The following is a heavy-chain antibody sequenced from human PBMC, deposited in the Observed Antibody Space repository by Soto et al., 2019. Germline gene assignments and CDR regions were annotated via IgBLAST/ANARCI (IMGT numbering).Heavy chain of an antibody. V-gene: IGHV1-18*01. CDR3: AREPAWAQGMVAMIRSDY. J-gene: IGHJ4*02. CDR2: ISAYIGSA. Sequence: VASVKVSCKASGYTFTNHGFSWVRQAPGQGLEWMGWISAYIGSAKYAQKFQGRVTMTTDTSTSTAYMELRSLRSDDTAVYYCAREPAWAQGMVAMIRSDYWGQGTLVTVSS. D-gene: IGHD5-12*01. CDR1: GYTFTNHG.